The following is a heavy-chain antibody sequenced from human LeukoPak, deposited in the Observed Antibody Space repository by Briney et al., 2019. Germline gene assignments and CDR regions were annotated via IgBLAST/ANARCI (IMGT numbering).Heavy chain of an antibody. CDR3: ARGIVVVPAAVDAFDI. D-gene: IGHD2-2*01. Sequence: SETLSLTCTASGGSISSYYWSWIRQPPGKGLDWIGYIYYSGSTNYNPSLKSRVTISVDTSKNQFSLKLSSVTAADTAVYYCARGIVVVPAAVDAFDIWGQGTMVTVSS. CDR1: GGSISSYY. V-gene: IGHV4-59*01. J-gene: IGHJ3*02. CDR2: IYYSGST.